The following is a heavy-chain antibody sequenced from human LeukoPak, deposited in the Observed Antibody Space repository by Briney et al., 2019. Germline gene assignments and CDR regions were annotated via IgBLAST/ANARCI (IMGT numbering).Heavy chain of an antibody. V-gene: IGHV3-23*01. D-gene: IGHD6-19*01. CDR2: LSGGGDST. CDR3: ARVSSGWGDAFDI. CDR1: GFTFSSNA. J-gene: IGHJ3*02. Sequence: GGSLRLSCEASGFTFSSNAMSWVRQAPGKGLEWVSTLSGGGDSTYYADSVKGRFTISRDNAKNSLYLQMNSLRAEDTAVYYCARVSSGWGDAFDIWGQGAMVTVSS.